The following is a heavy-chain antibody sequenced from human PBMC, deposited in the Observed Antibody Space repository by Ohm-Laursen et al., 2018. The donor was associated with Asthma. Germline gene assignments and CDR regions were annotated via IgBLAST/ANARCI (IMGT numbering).Heavy chain of an antibody. J-gene: IGHJ6*02. D-gene: IGHD3-3*01. CDR3: AREGYDFCSGYPGGMDV. CDR2: IYYSGRT. Sequence: SDTLSLTCTVSGGSISSYYWSWIRQPPGKGLEWIGYIYYSGRTNYNPSLKSLVTISVDTAKNQFPQNMSSVTAADTAVYYCAREGYDFCSGYPGGMDVWGQGTTVTVSS. V-gene: IGHV4-59*01. CDR1: GGSISSYY.